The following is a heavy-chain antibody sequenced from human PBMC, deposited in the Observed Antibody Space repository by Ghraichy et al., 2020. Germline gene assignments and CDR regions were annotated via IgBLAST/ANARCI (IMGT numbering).Heavy chain of an antibody. D-gene: IGHD4-11*01. J-gene: IGHJ3*01. CDR2: ISWASDTR. Sequence: GGSLRLSCAASGFTFRDYTMHWVRQAPGKGLEWVSLISWASDTRYYADFVEGRFTISRDNSKNSLYLQMNSLRTEDTAFYYCAKDLRIRYSDYIQAYYVVDRWGQRTFVTVSS. CDR1: GFTFRDYT. CDR3: AKDLRIRYSDYIQAYYVVDR. V-gene: IGHV3-43*01.